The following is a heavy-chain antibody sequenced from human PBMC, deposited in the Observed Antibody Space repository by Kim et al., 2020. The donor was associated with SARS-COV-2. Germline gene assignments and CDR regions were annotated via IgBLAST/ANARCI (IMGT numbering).Heavy chain of an antibody. V-gene: IGHV4-4*06. Sequence: NPSLKHRVRMPVDTSKNQCSLKVSSVTDADTAVYYCARLFDSSGYGAFDMWGQGTMVTVSS. J-gene: IGHJ3*02. CDR3: ARLFDSSGYGAFDM. D-gene: IGHD3-22*01.